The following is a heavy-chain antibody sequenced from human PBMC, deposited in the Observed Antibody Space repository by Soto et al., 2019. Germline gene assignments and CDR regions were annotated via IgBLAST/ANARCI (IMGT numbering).Heavy chain of an antibody. CDR1: GFTFDDYA. CDR2: ISWDSGSI. CDR3: AKVQGHYYDISGYSFQH. D-gene: IGHD3-22*01. Sequence: EVQLVESGGGLVQPGRSLRLSCAASGFTFDDYAMHWVRQAPGKGLEWVSGISWDSGSIGYADSVKGRFTISRDNAKNSLYLQSNSLRAEDTALYYCAKVQGHYYDISGYSFQHWGQGTLVTVSS. J-gene: IGHJ1*01. V-gene: IGHV3-9*01.